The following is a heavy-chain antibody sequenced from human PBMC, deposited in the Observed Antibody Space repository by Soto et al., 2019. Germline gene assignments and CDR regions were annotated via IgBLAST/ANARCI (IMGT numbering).Heavy chain of an antibody. CDR2: IYHTGRS. CDR1: GYSISNGYS. CDR3: ARTGFGTGWCFDY. V-gene: IGHV4-38-2*01. Sequence: ETLSLTCAVSGYSISNGYSWGWIRQPPGKGLEWIATIYHTGRSYYNPSLKSRFTISVNASNNQFSLKLTSVTAADTAAYYCARTGFGTGWCFDYWGQGALVTVSS. J-gene: IGHJ4*02. D-gene: IGHD6-19*01.